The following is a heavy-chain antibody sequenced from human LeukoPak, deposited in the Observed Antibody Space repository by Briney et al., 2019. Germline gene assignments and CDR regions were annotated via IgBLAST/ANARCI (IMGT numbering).Heavy chain of an antibody. CDR1: GGSISSSSYY. J-gene: IGHJ2*01. Sequence: NPSETLSLTCTVSGGSISSSSYYWDWIRQPRGKGLEWIGSIYYSGSTYYNPSLKSRVTISVDTSKNQFSLKLSSVTAADTAVYYCARPPEGVAVAGTWFFDLWGRGTLFTVSS. CDR3: ARPPEGVAVAGTWFFDL. D-gene: IGHD6-19*01. V-gene: IGHV4-39*01. CDR2: IYYSGST.